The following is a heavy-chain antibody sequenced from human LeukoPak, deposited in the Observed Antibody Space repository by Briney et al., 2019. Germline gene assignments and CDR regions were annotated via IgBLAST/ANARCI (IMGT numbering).Heavy chain of an antibody. J-gene: IGHJ6*03. CDR3: AREYYYDSSGYYGTYYYYYMDV. V-gene: IGHV4-39*07. D-gene: IGHD3-22*01. CDR2: IYYSGST. CDR1: GGSISSSSYY. Sequence: PSETLSLACTVSGGSISSSSYYWGWIRQPPGKGLEWIGSIYYSGSTNYNPSLKSRVTISVDTSKNQFSLKLSSVTAADTAVYYCAREYYYDSSGYYGTYYYYYMDVWGKGTTVTVSS.